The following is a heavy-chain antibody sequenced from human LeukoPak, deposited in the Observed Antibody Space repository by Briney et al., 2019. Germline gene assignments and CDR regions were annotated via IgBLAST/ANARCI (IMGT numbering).Heavy chain of an antibody. J-gene: IGHJ6*03. D-gene: IGHD6-19*01. CDR1: GYTLTELS. CDR3: ARVGGVAGLYYYYYMDV. CDR2: FDPEDGET. V-gene: IGHV1-24*01. Sequence: ASVKVSCKVSGYTLTELSMHWVRQAPGKGLEWMGRFDPEDGETIYAQKFQGRVTMTRNTSISTAYMELSSLRSEDTAVYYCARVGGVAGLYYYYYMDVWGKGTTVTISS.